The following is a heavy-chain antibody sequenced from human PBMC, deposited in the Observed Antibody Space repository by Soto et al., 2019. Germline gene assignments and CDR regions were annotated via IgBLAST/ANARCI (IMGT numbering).Heavy chain of an antibody. CDR2: ISAYTDDP. D-gene: IGHD2-2*01. V-gene: IGHV1-18*01. Sequence: GSGKVCCKASGHPFTNFGFTWVRQAPGQGLEWIGWISAYTDDPNYAQKFQGRVTMTIDTSTSTAYLDLRSLTSYDTAVYYCARVIPGAEAWFDPWGQGTMVTGSS. J-gene: IGHJ5*02. CDR3: ARVIPGAEAWFDP. CDR1: GHPFTNFG.